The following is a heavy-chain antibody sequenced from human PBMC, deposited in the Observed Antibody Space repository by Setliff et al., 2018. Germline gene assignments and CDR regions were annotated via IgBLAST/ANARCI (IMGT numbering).Heavy chain of an antibody. V-gene: IGHV3-7*01. D-gene: IGHD3-22*01. Sequence: GSLRLSCAASGFTFSRYWMSWVRQAPGKGLEWVANIKQDGSEKYYVDSVKGRFTISRDNAKNSLYLQMNSLRAEDTAVYYCARDRLAGFLSGYYYYYYGMDVWGQGTTVTVSS. CDR2: IKQDGSEK. CDR3: ARDRLAGFLSGYYYYYYGMDV. J-gene: IGHJ6*02. CDR1: GFTFSRYW.